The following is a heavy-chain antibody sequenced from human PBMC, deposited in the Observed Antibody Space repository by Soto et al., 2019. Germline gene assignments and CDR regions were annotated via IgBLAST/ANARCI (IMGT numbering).Heavy chain of an antibody. V-gene: IGHV3-23*01. D-gene: IGHD3-9*01. CDR2: ISGSGGST. CDR3: AKQTPLWDILTGPTAGWLDY. J-gene: IGHJ4*02. CDR1: GFTFSSYA. Sequence: GGSLRLSCAASGFTFSSYAMSWVRQAPGKGLEWVSAISGSGGSTYYADSVKGRFTISRDNSKNTLYLQMNSLRAEDTAVYYCAKQTPLWDILTGPTAGWLDYWGQGTLVTVSS.